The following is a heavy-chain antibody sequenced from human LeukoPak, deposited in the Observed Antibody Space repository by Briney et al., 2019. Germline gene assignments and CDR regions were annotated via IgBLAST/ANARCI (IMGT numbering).Heavy chain of an antibody. CDR2: IYYSGST. CDR1: GGSISSSYSY. V-gene: IGHV4-39*07. Sequence: SETLSLTCTVSGGSISSSYSYWGWIRQPPGKGLEWIGSIYYSGSTYYNPSLKSRVTISVDTSKNQFSLKLSSVTAADTAVYYCACSGGSLEYYYYGMDVWGQGTTVTVSS. J-gene: IGHJ6*02. D-gene: IGHD2-15*01. CDR3: ACSGGSLEYYYYGMDV.